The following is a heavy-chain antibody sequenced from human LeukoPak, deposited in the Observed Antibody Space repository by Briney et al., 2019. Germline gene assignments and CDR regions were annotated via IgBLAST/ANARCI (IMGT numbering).Heavy chain of an antibody. CDR1: GDSVSSNSAA. CDR2: TYYRSKWYN. D-gene: IGHD1-26*01. V-gene: IGHV6-1*01. Sequence: SQTLSLTCAISGDSVSSNSAAWNWIRQSPSRGLEWLGRTYYRSKWYNDYAVSVKSRITINPDTSKNQFSLQLNSVTPEDTAVYYCARGFLSSRRRTVGATSFDYWGQGTLVTVSS. CDR3: ARGFLSSRRRTVGATSFDY. J-gene: IGHJ4*02.